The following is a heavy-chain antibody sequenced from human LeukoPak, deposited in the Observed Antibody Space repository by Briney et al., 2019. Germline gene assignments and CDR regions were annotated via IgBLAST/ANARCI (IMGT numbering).Heavy chain of an antibody. Sequence: GGSLRLSCAASGFTFSSYEMNWVRQAPGEGLEWISYISTSGSSVKYADSVKGRFTISRGNAKNSLYLQMDSLRTEDTAIYYCTTDHVGATVEFDSWGQGTPVTVSS. CDR2: ISTSGSSV. CDR3: TTDHVGATVEFDS. V-gene: IGHV3-48*03. CDR1: GFTFSSYE. D-gene: IGHD1-26*01. J-gene: IGHJ4*02.